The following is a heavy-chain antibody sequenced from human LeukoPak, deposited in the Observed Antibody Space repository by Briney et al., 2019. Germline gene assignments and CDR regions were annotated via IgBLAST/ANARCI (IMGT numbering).Heavy chain of an antibody. J-gene: IGHJ4*02. Sequence: VGSLRLSCAASGFTFSSYAMSWVRQAPGKGLEWVSAISGSGGSTYYADSVKGRFTISRDNSKNTLYLQMNSLRAEDTAVYYCARGRGYCSGGSCYKDFDYWGQGTLVTVSS. CDR1: GFTFSSYA. V-gene: IGHV3-23*01. D-gene: IGHD2-15*01. CDR3: ARGRGYCSGGSCYKDFDY. CDR2: ISGSGGST.